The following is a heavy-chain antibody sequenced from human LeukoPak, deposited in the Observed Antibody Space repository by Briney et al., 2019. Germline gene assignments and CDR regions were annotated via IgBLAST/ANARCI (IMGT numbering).Heavy chain of an antibody. CDR3: AKGIQDCSTTTCYGEDY. CDR1: GFSFSSYA. J-gene: IGHJ4*02. D-gene: IGHD2-2*01. Sequence: GGSLRLSCAASGFSFSSYAMSWVRQAPGKGLEWVSHISGSGGNTYYADSVKGRFTISRDNSKNTLNLLMNNLRAEDTAVYYCAKGIQDCSTTTCYGEDYWGQGTLVTVSS. V-gene: IGHV3-23*01. CDR2: ISGSGGNT.